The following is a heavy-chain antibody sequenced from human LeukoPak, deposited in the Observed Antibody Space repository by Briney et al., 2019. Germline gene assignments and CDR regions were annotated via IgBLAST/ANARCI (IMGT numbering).Heavy chain of an antibody. D-gene: IGHD1-26*01. J-gene: IGHJ4*02. Sequence: GGSLRLSCAASGFTFSDYAMTWVRQAPGRGLEWVATISGSGVMTYYADSVKGRFTVSGDNSKNTLYLQMSSLTAADTAVYYCAKDRSIGTYYTFDHWGQGTLVTVSS. V-gene: IGHV3-23*01. CDR2: ISGSGVMT. CDR3: AKDRSIGTYYTFDH. CDR1: GFTFSDYA.